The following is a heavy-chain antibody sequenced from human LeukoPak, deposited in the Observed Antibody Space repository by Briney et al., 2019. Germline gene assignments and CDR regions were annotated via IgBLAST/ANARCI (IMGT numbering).Heavy chain of an antibody. D-gene: IGHD4-23*01. CDR3: ARHPPFPPYGGIGWFDP. V-gene: IGHV4-4*09. J-gene: IGHJ5*02. CDR2: ICTSGST. CDR1: GGSISSYY. Sequence: SETLSLTCTVSGGSISSYYWSWIRQPPGKGLEWIGYICTSGSTNYNPSLKSRVTISVDTSKNQFSLKLSSVTAADTAVYYCARHPPFPPYGGIGWFDPWGQGTLVTVSS.